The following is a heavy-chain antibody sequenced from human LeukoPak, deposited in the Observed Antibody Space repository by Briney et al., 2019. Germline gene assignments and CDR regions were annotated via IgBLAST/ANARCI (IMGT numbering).Heavy chain of an antibody. V-gene: IGHV3-53*01. CDR2: IYSGGTT. D-gene: IGHD3-3*02. CDR3: ARVGDHFHWNLDL. Sequence: GGSLRLSCAVSGFTFSSYAMGWVRQAPGKGLEWVSIIYSGGTTYYADSVKGRFTISRDTSKNTLSLQMNSLRAEDTAVYFCARVGDHFHWNLDLWGRGTLVTVSS. CDR1: GFTFSSYA. J-gene: IGHJ2*01.